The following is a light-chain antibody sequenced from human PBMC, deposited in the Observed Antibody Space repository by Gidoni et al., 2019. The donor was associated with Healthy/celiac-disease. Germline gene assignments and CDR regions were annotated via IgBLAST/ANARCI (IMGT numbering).Light chain of an antibody. Sequence: EIEMTQSPATLSVSPGERATLSCRASQSVSSNLAWYQQKPGTATRLLIYGASTRATCIPARFSGSGSVTEFTLTISSLQSEDFAVYYCQQYNNWPPCSCGQGTKLEIK. J-gene: IGKJ2*04. V-gene: IGKV3-15*01. CDR2: GAS. CDR1: QSVSSN. CDR3: QQYNNWPPCS.